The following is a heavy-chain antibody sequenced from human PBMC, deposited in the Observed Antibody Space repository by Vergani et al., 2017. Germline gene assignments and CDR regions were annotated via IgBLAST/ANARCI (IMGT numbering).Heavy chain of an antibody. CDR2: IDPSDSYT. CDR1: GYSFTSYW. V-gene: IGHV5-10-1*01. J-gene: IGHJ5*02. D-gene: IGHD2-15*01. CDR3: ARQSGCSGGSCYGWFDP. Sequence: EVQLVQSGAEVKMPGESLRISCKGSGYSFTSYWISWVRQMPGKGLEWMGRIDPSDSYTNYSPSFQGHVTISADKSISTAYLQWSSLKATDTAMYYCARQSGCSGGSCYGWFDPWGQGTLVTVSS.